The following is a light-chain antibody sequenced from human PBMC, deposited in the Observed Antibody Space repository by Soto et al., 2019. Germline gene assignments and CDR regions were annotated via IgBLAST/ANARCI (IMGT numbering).Light chain of an antibody. CDR1: QRVSTN. Sequence: EIVMTISPATLSVSPGERATLSCRASQRVSTNLAWYQQKPGQAPRLLIYGASVSATGIPARFSGSGSGTEFTLSISSLQSEDFVVYYCQQYNNWPPITFGPGTLLEIK. V-gene: IGKV3-15*01. J-gene: IGKJ5*01. CDR2: GAS. CDR3: QQYNNWPPIT.